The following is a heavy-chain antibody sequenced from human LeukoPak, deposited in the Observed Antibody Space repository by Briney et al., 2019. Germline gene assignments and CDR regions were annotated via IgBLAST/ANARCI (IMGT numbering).Heavy chain of an antibody. V-gene: IGHV3-48*02. CDR2: ISSGSSTI. J-gene: IGHJ4*02. CDR1: GFTFSTYT. CDR3: ASRRESFDY. Sequence: GGSLRLSCAASGFTFSTYTMNWVRQAPGKGLEWVSYISSGSSTIYYADSMKGRFTISRDNAKNSLYLQMNSLRDEDTPVYYCASRRESFDYWGQGTLVTVSS.